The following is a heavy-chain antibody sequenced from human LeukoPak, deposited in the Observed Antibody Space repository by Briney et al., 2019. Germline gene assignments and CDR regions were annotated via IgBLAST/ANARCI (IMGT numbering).Heavy chain of an antibody. CDR1: GYTFTNYY. CDR2: INPSGGST. Sequence: ASVKVSCKASGYTFTNYYIHWVRQAPGQGLEWMGIINPSGGSTSYAQKFQGRVTMTRDTSTSTVYMELSSLRSEDTAVYYCARIPAFGEAAAGTLDYWGQGTLVTVSS. CDR3: ARIPAFGEAAAGTLDY. V-gene: IGHV1-46*01. D-gene: IGHD6-13*01. J-gene: IGHJ4*02.